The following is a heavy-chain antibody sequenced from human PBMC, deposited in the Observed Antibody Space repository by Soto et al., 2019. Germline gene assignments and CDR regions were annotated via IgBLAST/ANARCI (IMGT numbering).Heavy chain of an antibody. Sequence: QVQLQESGPGLVKPSETLSLTCTVSGGSVSSGSYYWSWIRQPPGKGLEWIGYIYYSGSTNYNPSLKPRLTKSRDTSKNQFSLKLSSVTAADTAVYYCAKGYCSGGSCYGFDYWGQGTLVTVSS. CDR2: IYYSGST. D-gene: IGHD2-15*01. CDR3: AKGYCSGGSCYGFDY. V-gene: IGHV4-61*01. CDR1: GGSVSSGSYY. J-gene: IGHJ4*02.